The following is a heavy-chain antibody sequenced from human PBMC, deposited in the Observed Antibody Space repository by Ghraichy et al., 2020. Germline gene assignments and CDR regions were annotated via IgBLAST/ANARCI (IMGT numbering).Heavy chain of an antibody. Sequence: SETLSLTCTVSGDSITRDYWNWIRQPPGKGLEWIGYIHYSGSTDYNPSLKSRVTMSVDTSKNQFSLRLSSVTAADTAVYYCAKAGVTTSMRRFDCWGQGILVSVSS. V-gene: IGHV4-59*13. D-gene: IGHD2-21*02. CDR3: AKAGVTTSMRRFDC. CDR2: IHYSGST. J-gene: IGHJ4*02. CDR1: GDSITRDY.